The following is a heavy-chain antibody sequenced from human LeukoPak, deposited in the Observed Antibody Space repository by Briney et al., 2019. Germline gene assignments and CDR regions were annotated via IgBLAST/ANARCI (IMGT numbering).Heavy chain of an antibody. V-gene: IGHV4-30-4*08. CDR2: IYYSGST. J-gene: IGHJ4*02. D-gene: IGHD6-13*01. CDR3: ARVSSWYNYFDY. Sequence: SETLSLTCTVSGGSISSYYWSWIRQPPGKGLEWIGYIYYSGSTYYNPSLKSRVTISVDTSKNQFSLKLSSVTAADTAVYYCARVSSWYNYFDYWGQGTLVTVSS. CDR1: GGSISSYY.